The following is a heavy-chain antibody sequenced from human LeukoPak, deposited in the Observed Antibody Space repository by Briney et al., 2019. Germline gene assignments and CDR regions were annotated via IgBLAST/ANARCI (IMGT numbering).Heavy chain of an antibody. J-gene: IGHJ6*04. D-gene: IGHD3-16*01. CDR1: GFSFSDAW. Sequence: GGSLRLSCETSGFSFSDAWMSWVRQAPGKGLEWVGHIKGKTDGGTADYGAPVKGRFTISRDNSKNTLYLQMNSLRAEDTAVYYCARFTLMSGLDYWGKGTTVTVSS. V-gene: IGHV3-15*01. CDR2: IKGKTDGGTA. CDR3: ARFTLMSGLDY.